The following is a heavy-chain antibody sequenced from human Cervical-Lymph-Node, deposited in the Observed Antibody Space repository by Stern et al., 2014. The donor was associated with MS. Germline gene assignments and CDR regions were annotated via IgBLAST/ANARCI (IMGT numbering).Heavy chain of an antibody. Sequence: VQLVQSGGGLAQPGESLRLSCAVSGFTISNYWMTWVRQAPGKGLEAEASIKTDGTGKSYVASVKGRFAISRDNAKNSLYLQMNSLRAEDTAVYYCARAVRELGTWGQGTLVTVSA. CDR1: GFTISNYW. V-gene: IGHV3-7*02. CDR3: ARAVRELGT. J-gene: IGHJ5*02. D-gene: IGHD1-7*01. CDR2: IKTDGTGK.